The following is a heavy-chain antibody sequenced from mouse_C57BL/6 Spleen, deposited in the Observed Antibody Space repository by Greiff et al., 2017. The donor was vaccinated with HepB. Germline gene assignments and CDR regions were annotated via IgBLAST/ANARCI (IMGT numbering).Heavy chain of an antibody. CDR3: ARGRAYDPWFAY. V-gene: IGHV1-82*01. D-gene: IGHD3-3*01. J-gene: IGHJ3*01. Sequence: QVQLKQSGPELVKPGASVKISCKASGYAFSSSWMNWVKQRPGKGLEWIGRIYPGDGDTNYNGKLKGKATLTADKSSSTAYMQLSSLTSEDAAVYCVARGRAYDPWFAYWGQGTLVTVAA. CDR1: GYAFSSSW. CDR2: IYPGDGDT.